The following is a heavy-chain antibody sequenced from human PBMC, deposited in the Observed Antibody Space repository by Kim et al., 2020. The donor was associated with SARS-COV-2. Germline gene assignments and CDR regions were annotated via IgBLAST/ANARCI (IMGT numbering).Heavy chain of an antibody. CDR1: GYTFTGYY. Sequence: ASVKVSCKASGYTFTGYYMHWVRQAPGQGLEWMGWINPNSGGTNYAQKFQGRVTMTRDTSISTAYMELSRLRSDDTAVYYCARVWGTRYNWNYVRFDPWGQGTLVTVSS. CDR2: INPNSGGT. J-gene: IGHJ5*02. V-gene: IGHV1-2*02. D-gene: IGHD1-7*01. CDR3: ARVWGTRYNWNYVRFDP.